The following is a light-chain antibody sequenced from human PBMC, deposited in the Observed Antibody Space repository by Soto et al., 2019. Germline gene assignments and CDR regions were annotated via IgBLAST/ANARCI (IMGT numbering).Light chain of an antibody. J-gene: IGKJ1*01. CDR1: QSISSY. CDR2: AAS. V-gene: IGKV1-39*01. CDR3: QQYNSYSWT. Sequence: DIQMTQSPSSLSASVRDRVTITCRASQSISSYLNWYQQKPGKAPKLLIYAASSLQSGVPSRFSGSGSGTDFTLTVSSLQPEDFATYYCQQYNSYSWTFGQGTKVDIK.